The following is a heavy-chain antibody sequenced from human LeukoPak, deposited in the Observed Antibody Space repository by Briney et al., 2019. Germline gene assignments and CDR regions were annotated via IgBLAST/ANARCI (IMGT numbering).Heavy chain of an antibody. CDR3: ARVPGGALNWFDP. CDR1: GGSISSSSYY. CDR2: IYYTGST. Sequence: PSETLSLTCTVSGGSISSSSYYWGWIRQPPGKGLEWIGNIYYTGSTYYNPSLKSRVTISLDTSKNHFSLKLSSVTAADTAVYYCARVPGGALNWFDPWGQGTLVTVSS. J-gene: IGHJ5*02. V-gene: IGHV4-39*02. D-gene: IGHD1-1*01.